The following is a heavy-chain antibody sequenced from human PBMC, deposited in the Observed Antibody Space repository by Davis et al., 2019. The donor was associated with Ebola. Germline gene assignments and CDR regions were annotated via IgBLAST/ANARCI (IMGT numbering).Heavy chain of an antibody. D-gene: IGHD2-21*01. CDR3: ARVRVYCGGDCYSGWFDP. V-gene: IGHV1-69*13. J-gene: IGHJ5*02. CDR1: GGTFSSYA. Sequence: SVKVSCKASGGTFSSYAISWVRQAPGQGLEWMGGIIPIFGTANYAQKFQGRVTITADESTSTAYMELSSLRSEDTAVYYCARVRVYCGGDCYSGWFDPWGQGTLVTVSS. CDR2: IIPIFGTA.